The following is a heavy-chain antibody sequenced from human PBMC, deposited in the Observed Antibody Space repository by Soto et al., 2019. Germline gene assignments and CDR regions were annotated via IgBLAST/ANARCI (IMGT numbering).Heavy chain of an antibody. V-gene: IGHV4-39*01. CDR1: GGSISSSSYY. CDR3: ARPGVHYDFWSGPFDP. CDR2: IYYSGST. Sequence: QLQLQESGPGLVKPSETLSLTCTVSGGSISSSSYYWGWIRQPPGKGLEWIGSIYYSGSTYYNPSLKSRVTISVDTSKNQFSLKLSSVTAADTAVYYCARPGVHYDFWSGPFDPWGQGTLVTVSS. J-gene: IGHJ5*02. D-gene: IGHD3-3*01.